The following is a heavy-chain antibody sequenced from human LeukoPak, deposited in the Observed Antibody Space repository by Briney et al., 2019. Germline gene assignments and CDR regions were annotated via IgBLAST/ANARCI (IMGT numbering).Heavy chain of an antibody. V-gene: IGHV1-2*02. CDR1: GYTFTGYY. CDR3: ARDIAAAGTSTDYYYYYGMDV. Sequence: ASVKVSCKASGYTFTGYYIHWVRQAPGQGLEWMGWINPNSGGTNYAQKFQGRVTMTRDTSISTAYMELSRLRSDDTAVYYCARDIAAAGTSTDYYYYYGMDVWGQGTTVTVSS. CDR2: INPNSGGT. D-gene: IGHD6-13*01. J-gene: IGHJ6*02.